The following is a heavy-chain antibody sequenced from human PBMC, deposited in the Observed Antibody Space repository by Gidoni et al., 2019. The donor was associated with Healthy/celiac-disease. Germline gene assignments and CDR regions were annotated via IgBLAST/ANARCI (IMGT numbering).Heavy chain of an antibody. CDR2: ISGSGGST. Sequence: EVQLLESGGGLVQPGGSLSLSCAASGFTFSSYAMSWVRQAPGKGLEWVSAISGSGGSTYYADSVKGRFTISRDNSKNTLYLQMNSLRAEDTAVYYCAKEVDYGGNGEGGTDYWGQGTLVTVSS. J-gene: IGHJ4*02. CDR1: GFTFSSYA. D-gene: IGHD4-17*01. CDR3: AKEVDYGGNGEGGTDY. V-gene: IGHV3-23*01.